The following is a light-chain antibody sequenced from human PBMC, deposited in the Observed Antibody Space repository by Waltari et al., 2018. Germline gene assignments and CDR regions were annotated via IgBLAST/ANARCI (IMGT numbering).Light chain of an antibody. V-gene: IGKV3-15*01. Sequence: EIVMTQSPVTLSVSPGERAALSCRPSQSVRTNLAWYQQRPGQTPRPLISGTSTRATEIPARFSGSGSGTEFTLTISSLQSEDFAVYYCQQYNDWPYTFGQGTKLEIK. J-gene: IGKJ2*01. CDR1: QSVRTN. CDR2: GTS. CDR3: QQYNDWPYT.